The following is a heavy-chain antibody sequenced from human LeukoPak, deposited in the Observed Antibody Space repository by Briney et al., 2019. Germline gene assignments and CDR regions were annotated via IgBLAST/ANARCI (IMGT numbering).Heavy chain of an antibody. J-gene: IGHJ4*02. D-gene: IGHD2-21*01. CDR3: AKDFRIGYSAHFDY. V-gene: IGHV3-23*01. Sequence: GGSLRLSCAASGFTFSSYAMSWVRQAPGKGLEWVSAISGSGGSTYYADSVKGRFTISRDNSRNTLYLQMDSLRGEDTAVYYCAKDFRIGYSAHFDYWGQGALVTVSS. CDR2: ISGSGGST. CDR1: GFTFSSYA.